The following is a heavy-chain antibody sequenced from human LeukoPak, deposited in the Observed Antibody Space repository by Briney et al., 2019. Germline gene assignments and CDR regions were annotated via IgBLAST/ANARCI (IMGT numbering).Heavy chain of an antibody. CDR2: FAGSDTTT. D-gene: IGHD3-22*01. V-gene: IGHV3-48*03. CDR1: GFDFGAYE. J-gene: IGHJ4*02. Sequence: TGGSLRLSCAASGFDFGAYEMNWVRQAPGKGLEWVAYFAGSDTTTHYADSVKGRFIISRDNARNSLYLQMNSLRAEDTALYYCTTLGYHLDSWGQGTLVTVSS. CDR3: TTLGYHLDS.